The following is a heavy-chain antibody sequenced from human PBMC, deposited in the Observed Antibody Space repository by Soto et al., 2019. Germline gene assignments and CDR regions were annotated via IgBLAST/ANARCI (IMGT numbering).Heavy chain of an antibody. CDR3: GRDLSSRAYNFANGILLCSFGF. J-gene: IGHJ4*02. Sequence: PSQTLSRTCTVSGGSVNTFYWDWVRQPAGKGLEWIGRIFSSGSTSFNPSLESRVAMSVDTSKNHFSLNLSSVTAADMAVYYCGRDLSSRAYNFANGILLCSFGFWGQG. V-gene: IGHV4-4*07. CDR2: IFSSGST. D-gene: IGHD3-16*01. CDR1: GGSVNTFY.